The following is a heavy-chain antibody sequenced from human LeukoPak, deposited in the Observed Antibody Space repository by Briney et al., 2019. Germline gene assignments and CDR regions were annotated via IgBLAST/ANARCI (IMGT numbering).Heavy chain of an antibody. CDR1: AYSSSSGYY. D-gene: IGHD1-26*01. J-gene: IGHJ4*02. V-gene: IGHV4-38-2*02. CDR3: ARDRGGSYYFDY. CDR2: INHSGNT. Sequence: ASETLSLTCTVSAYSSSSGYYWGWIRQSPGKGLEWIGSINHSGNTYYDPSLKSRVTLSIDTSKKQFSLKLSSVTAADAAVYYCARDRGGSYYFDYWGQGTLVTVSA.